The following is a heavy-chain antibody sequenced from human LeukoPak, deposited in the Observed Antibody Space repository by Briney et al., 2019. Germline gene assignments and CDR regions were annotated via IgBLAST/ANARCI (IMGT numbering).Heavy chain of an antibody. CDR2: ISYDGSNK. V-gene: IGHV3-30*04. CDR3: AKGSKAVLFTRDYYMDV. D-gene: IGHD6-19*01. CDR1: GFTFSSYA. J-gene: IGHJ6*03. Sequence: GRSLRLSCAASGFTFSSYAMHWVRQAPGKGLEWVAVISYDGSNKYYADSVKGRFTISRDNSKNTLFLQMNSLRAEDTAVYYCAKGSKAVLFTRDYYMDVWGKGTTVTISS.